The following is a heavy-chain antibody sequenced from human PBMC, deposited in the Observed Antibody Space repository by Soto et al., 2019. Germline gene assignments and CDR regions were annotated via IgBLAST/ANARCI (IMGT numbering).Heavy chain of an antibody. CDR2: ISYDGSNK. Sequence: PGGSLRLSCAASGFTFSSYAMHWVRQAPGKGLEWVAVISYDGSNKYYADSVKGRFIISRDNSKNTLYLQMNSLRAEDTAVYYCARDWYDSSGHLELDYYYGMDVWGQGTTVTVSS. CDR1: GFTFSSYA. V-gene: IGHV3-30-3*01. D-gene: IGHD3-22*01. CDR3: ARDWYDSSGHLELDYYYGMDV. J-gene: IGHJ6*02.